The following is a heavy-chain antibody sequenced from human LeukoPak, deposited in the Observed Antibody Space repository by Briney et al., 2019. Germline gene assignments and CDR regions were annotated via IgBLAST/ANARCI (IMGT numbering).Heavy chain of an antibody. CDR2: ISSSSSTI. V-gene: IGHV3-48*04. CDR3: ARVLDCSSTSCYFGNSYYYYMDV. J-gene: IGHJ6*03. CDR1: GFTFSSYS. D-gene: IGHD2-2*01. Sequence: PGGSLRLSCAASGFTFSSYSMNWVRQAPGKGLEWVSYISSSSSTIYYADSVKGRFTISRDNAKNSLYLQMNSLRAEDTAVYYCARVLDCSSTSCYFGNSYYYYMDVWGKGTTVTVSS.